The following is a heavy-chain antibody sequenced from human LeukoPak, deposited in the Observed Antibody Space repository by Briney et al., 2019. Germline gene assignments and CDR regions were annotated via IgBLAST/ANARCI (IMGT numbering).Heavy chain of an antibody. CDR2: IKHSGST. CDR1: GGSFSGYY. D-gene: IGHD3-10*01. CDR3: ARETKYYGSGSYFDY. Sequence: PSETLSLTCAVYGGSFSGYYWSWVRQPPGKGLEWIGEIKHSGSTNYNPSLKSRVTISVDTSKNQFSLKLSSVTAADTAVYYCARETKYYGSGSYFDYWGQGTLVTVSS. J-gene: IGHJ4*02. V-gene: IGHV4-34*01.